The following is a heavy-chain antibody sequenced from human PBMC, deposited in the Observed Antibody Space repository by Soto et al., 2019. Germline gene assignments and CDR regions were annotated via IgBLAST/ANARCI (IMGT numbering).Heavy chain of an antibody. Sequence: PSETLSLTCTVSGGSISSGDYYWSWIRQPPGKGLEWIGYIYYSGSTYYNPSLKSRVTISVDTSKNQFSLKLSSVTAADTAVYYCARAWLELPRFDYWGQGTLVTVSS. CDR1: GGSISSGDYY. CDR3: ARAWLELPRFDY. D-gene: IGHD1-7*01. CDR2: IYYSGST. V-gene: IGHV4-30-4*01. J-gene: IGHJ4*02.